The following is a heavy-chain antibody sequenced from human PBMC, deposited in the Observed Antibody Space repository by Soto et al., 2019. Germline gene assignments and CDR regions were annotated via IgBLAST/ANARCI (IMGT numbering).Heavy chain of an antibody. CDR1: GYSFTSYW. J-gene: IGHJ6*02. D-gene: IGHD3-10*01. V-gene: IGHV5-10-1*01. Sequence: GESLKISCKGSGYSFTSYWLSWVRQMPGKGLEWMGRIDPSDSYTNYSPSFQGHVTISADKSISTAYMQWSSLKASDTVMYYCASRPRSIDYYGSGSQYYYYYGMDVWGQGTTVTVSS. CDR3: ASRPRSIDYYGSGSQYYYYYGMDV. CDR2: IDPSDSYT.